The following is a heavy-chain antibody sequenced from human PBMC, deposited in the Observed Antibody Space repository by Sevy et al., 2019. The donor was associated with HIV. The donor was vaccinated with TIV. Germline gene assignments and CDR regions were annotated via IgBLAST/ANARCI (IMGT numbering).Heavy chain of an antibody. V-gene: IGHV3-49*04. CDR1: GFTLGDYA. D-gene: IGHD5-18*01. CDR2: MRSNAFAGTT. Sequence: GGSLRLSCTTSGFTLGDYAMSWVRQAPEKGLEWVGFMRSNAFAGTTEYAASVKGRFTISTDDSKASAHLQMNSLRTEDTGVYYCIRSRLLGYTAMVPDYWGQGTLVTVSS. CDR3: IRSRLLGYTAMVPDY. J-gene: IGHJ4*02.